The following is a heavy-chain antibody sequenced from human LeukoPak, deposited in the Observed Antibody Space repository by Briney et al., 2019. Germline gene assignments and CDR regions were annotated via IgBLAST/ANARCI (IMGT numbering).Heavy chain of an antibody. D-gene: IGHD3-10*01. J-gene: IGHJ4*02. CDR2: IDPNSGDT. CDR1: GYTFTGYY. Sequence: ASVKVSCKASGYTFTGYYVHWVRQAPGQGLDWMAWIDPNSGDTNYAQKFQGRVTMTRDTSISTAYMELSRLRSDDTAVYYCARVRDLWFGDFDYWGQGTLVTVSS. V-gene: IGHV1-2*02. CDR3: ARVRDLWFGDFDY.